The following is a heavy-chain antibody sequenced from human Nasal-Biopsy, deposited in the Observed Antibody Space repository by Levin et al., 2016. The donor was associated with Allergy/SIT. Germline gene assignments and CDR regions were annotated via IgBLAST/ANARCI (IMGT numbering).Heavy chain of an antibody. J-gene: IGHJ5*02. Sequence: SVKVSCKASGGSFGDYAINWVRRAPGQGLEWMGRIIPMFDTPEYAQMFQGRVAITADKSTNTAYMELSSLRSDDSAVYFCARDPTGDLDTWLDPWGQGTLVTVSS. CDR3: ARDPTGDLDTWLDP. CDR2: IIPMFDTP. V-gene: IGHV1-69*06. CDR1: GGSFGDYA. D-gene: IGHD7-27*01.